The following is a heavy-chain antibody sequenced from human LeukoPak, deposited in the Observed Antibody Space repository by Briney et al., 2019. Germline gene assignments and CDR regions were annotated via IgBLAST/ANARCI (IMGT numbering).Heavy chain of an antibody. CDR1: GFTLRYYA. J-gene: IGHJ4*02. D-gene: IGHD6-13*01. V-gene: IGHV3-64*01. CDR3: ARDRVGSSWPEFDC. CDR2: INNNGNSA. Sequence: PGGSVRLLCVASGFTLRYYAVQWVRQAPGKGREYVSTINNNGNSASYANSVTGRFTISRAHSKNTLSLQLGSLRAEDMAVYYCARDRVGSSWPEFDCGGQGTL.